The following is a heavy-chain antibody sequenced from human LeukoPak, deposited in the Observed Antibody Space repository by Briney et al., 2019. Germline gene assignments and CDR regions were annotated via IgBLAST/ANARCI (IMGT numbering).Heavy chain of an antibody. CDR1: GGTFSSYA. Sequence: GASVKVSCKASGGTFSSYAISWVRQAPGQGLEWMGIINPSGGSTSYAQKFQGRVTMTRDTSTSTVYMELSSLRSEDTAVYYCARNGIAVAIDNSDAFDIWGQGTMVTVSS. CDR3: ARNGIAVAIDNSDAFDI. J-gene: IGHJ3*02. V-gene: IGHV1-46*01. D-gene: IGHD6-19*01. CDR2: INPSGGST.